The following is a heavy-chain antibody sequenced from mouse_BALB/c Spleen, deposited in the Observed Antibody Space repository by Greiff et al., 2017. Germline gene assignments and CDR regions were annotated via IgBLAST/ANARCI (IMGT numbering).Heavy chain of an antibody. CDR2: IYPGDGDT. Sequence: VQLVESGAELVRPGSSVKISCKASGYAFSSYWMNWVKQRPGQGLEWIGQIYPGDGDTNYNGKFKGKATLTADKSSSTAYMQLSSLTSEDSAVYFCARRSTMITDWYFDVWGAGTTVTVSS. V-gene: IGHV1-80*01. CDR1: GYAFSSYW. J-gene: IGHJ1*01. CDR3: ARRSTMITDWYFDV. D-gene: IGHD2-4*01.